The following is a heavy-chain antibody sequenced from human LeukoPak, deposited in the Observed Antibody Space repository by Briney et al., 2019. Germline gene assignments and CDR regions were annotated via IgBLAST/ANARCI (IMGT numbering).Heavy chain of an antibody. V-gene: IGHV3-53*01. J-gene: IGHJ4*02. CDR2: IYSGGST. D-gene: IGHD4-17*01. Sequence: QPGGSLRLSCAASGFTVSSNYMSWVRQAPGKGLEWVSVIYSGGSTYYADSVKGRFTISRDNSKNTLYLQMNSLRAEDTAVYYCARAHDYGDPPYYFDYWGQGTLVTVSS. CDR1: GFTVSSNY. CDR3: ARAHDYGDPPYYFDY.